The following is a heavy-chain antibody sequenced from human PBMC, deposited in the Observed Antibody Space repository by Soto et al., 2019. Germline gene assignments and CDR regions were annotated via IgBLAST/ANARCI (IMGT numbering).Heavy chain of an antibody. CDR3: AKDVVVGATPGLGDYYYYYGMDV. CDR2: ISYDGSNK. V-gene: IGHV3-30*18. D-gene: IGHD1-26*01. J-gene: IGHJ6*02. CDR1: GFTFSSYG. Sequence: QVQLVESGGGVVQPGRSLRLSCAASGFTFSSYGMHWVRQAPGKGLERVAVISYDGSNKYYADSVKGRFTISRDNSKNTLYLQRNSLRAEDTAVYYCAKDVVVGATPGLGDYYYYYGMDVWGQGTTVTVSS.